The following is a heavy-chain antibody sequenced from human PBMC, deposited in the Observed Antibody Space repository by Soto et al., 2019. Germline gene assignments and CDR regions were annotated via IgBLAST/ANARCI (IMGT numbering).Heavy chain of an antibody. CDR1: GFTFSSYW. CDR3: AALIVVVMYPDY. D-gene: IGHD3-22*01. J-gene: IGHJ4*02. Sequence: GGSLRLSCAASGFTFSSYWMHWVRQAPGKGLVWVSRINSGGRTYYADSVKGRFTISRDNSKNTLYLQMNSLRAEDTAVYYCAALIVVVMYPDYWGQGTLVTVSS. CDR2: INSGGRT. V-gene: IGHV3-74*01.